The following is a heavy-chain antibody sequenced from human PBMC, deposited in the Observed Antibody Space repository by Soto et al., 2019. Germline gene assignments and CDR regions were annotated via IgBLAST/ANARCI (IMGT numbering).Heavy chain of an antibody. CDR1: GFTFSSYW. V-gene: IGHV3-74*01. CDR3: ARDRVGALGVWFDP. CDR2: INSDGSST. Sequence: GGSLRLSCAASGFTFSSYWMHWVRQAPGKGLVWVSRINSDGSSTGYADSVKGRFTISRDNAKNTLYLQMNSLRAEDTAVYYCARDRVGALGVWFDPWGQGTLVTVSS. J-gene: IGHJ5*02. D-gene: IGHD1-26*01.